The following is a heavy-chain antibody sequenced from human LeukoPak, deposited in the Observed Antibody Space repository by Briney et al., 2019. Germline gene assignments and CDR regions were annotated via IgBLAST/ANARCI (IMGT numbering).Heavy chain of an antibody. V-gene: IGHV3-48*02. Sequence: GGSLRLSCAASGFTFSSYTMNWVRQAPGKGLEWVSTVSDSSNIHYSDSVKGRFTISRDNARNSLYLQMNSLRDEDTAVYYCARDGLHTAHFDYWGQGTLVTVSS. CDR2: VSDSSNI. J-gene: IGHJ4*02. CDR1: GFTFSSYT. D-gene: IGHD5-18*01. CDR3: ARDGLHTAHFDY.